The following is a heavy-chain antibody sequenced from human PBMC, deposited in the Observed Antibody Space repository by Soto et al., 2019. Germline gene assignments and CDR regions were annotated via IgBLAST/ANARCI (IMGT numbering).Heavy chain of an antibody. Sequence: EVQLLESGGGLVQPGGSLRLSCAASGFTFSSYAMSWVRQAPGKGLEWVSAISESGDGTYNADSVKGRFTISRDNSKNTLYLQMNSLRAEDSAVYYWARRATSGKVFDYWGQGTLVTVSS. CDR1: GFTFSSYA. CDR3: ARRATSGKVFDY. CDR2: ISESGDGT. J-gene: IGHJ4*02. D-gene: IGHD2-15*01. V-gene: IGHV3-23*01.